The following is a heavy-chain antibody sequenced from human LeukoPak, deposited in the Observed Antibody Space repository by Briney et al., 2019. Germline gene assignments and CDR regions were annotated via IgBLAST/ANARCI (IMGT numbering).Heavy chain of an antibody. CDR1: GASISRYQ. CDR2: IYTTGRT. J-gene: IGHJ6*03. D-gene: IGHD4-17*01. CDR3: ARDNGDYYSYYYMDV. V-gene: IGHV4-4*07. Sequence: PSETLSLTCTVSGASISRYQWSWIRQPAGKGLEWIGRIYTTGRTSYNPSLKSRVTISMDTSKNQFSLRVNSLTAADTAVYYCARDNGDYYSYYYMDVWGKGTTVTISS.